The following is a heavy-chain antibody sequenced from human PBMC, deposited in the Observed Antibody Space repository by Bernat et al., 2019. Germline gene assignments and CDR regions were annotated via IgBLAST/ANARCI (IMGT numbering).Heavy chain of an antibody. J-gene: IGHJ3*02. CDR2: IGNSGRRT. Sequence: EVQLLESGGGLVQPGGSLRLSCAASGFIFSSSAMNWVRQAPGKGLEWVSSIGNSGRRTNYADSVKGRFIISRDNSKNTLYMQMNSLRAEDTALYYCARTGYDAFDIWGQGTMVTVSS. V-gene: IGHV3-23*01. CDR1: GFIFSSSA. CDR3: ARTGYDAFDI. D-gene: IGHD7-27*01.